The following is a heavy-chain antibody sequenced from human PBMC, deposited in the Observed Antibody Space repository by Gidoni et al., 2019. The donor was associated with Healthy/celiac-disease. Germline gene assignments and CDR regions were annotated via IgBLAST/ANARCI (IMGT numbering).Heavy chain of an antibody. D-gene: IGHD2-8*01. Sequence: QVQRVESGGGLVKPGVSLRLSCAAAGFTFSDYYMSWIRQAQGQGLDWVSYISSSGITIYYADSVKGRFTISRDNAKNSLYLQMNSLRAEDTAVYYCARDTCTNGVCSNWFDPLGQGTLVTVSS. CDR2: ISSSGITI. J-gene: IGHJ5*02. V-gene: IGHV3-11*01. CDR3: ARDTCTNGVCSNWFDP. CDR1: GFTFSDYY.